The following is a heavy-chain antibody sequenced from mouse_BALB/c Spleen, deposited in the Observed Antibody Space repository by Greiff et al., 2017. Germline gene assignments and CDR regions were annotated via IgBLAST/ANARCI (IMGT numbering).Heavy chain of an antibody. CDR3: ARSYDYDGYYYAMDY. D-gene: IGHD2-4*01. V-gene: IGHV5-17*02. Sequence: EVQRVESGGGLVQPGGSRKLSCAASGFTFSSFGMHWVRQAPEKGLEWVAYISSGSSTIYYADTVKGRFTISRDNPKNTLFLHMTSLRSEDTAMYYCARSYDYDGYYYAMDYWGQGTSVTVSS. J-gene: IGHJ4*01. CDR2: ISSGSSTI. CDR1: GFTFSSFG.